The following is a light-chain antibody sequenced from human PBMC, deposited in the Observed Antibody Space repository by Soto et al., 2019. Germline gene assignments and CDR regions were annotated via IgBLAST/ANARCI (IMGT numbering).Light chain of an antibody. J-gene: IGKJ2*01. CDR2: DTS. CDR3: QCYDNGPPMFT. Sequence: DIQMTQSPSSLSASVGDRVTITCQASHDITKYLNWYQQKPGKAPKLLIYDTSKLETGVAFRCSGRGYGPNFTLTISSLRPEDIATYYCQCYDNGPPMFTFGQGTKLEMK. V-gene: IGKV1-33*01. CDR1: HDITKY.